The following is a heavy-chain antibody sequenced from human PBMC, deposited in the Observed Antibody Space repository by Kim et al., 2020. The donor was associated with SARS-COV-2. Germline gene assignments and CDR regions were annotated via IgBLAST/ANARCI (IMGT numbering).Heavy chain of an antibody. Sequence: GSTDYRDSVKGRFTISRQYSENTVHLQMNSLRVEDTALYFCAREEDGFDVWGQGTMVTVSS. V-gene: IGHV3-53*04. J-gene: IGHJ3*01. CDR3: AREEDGFDV. CDR2: GST.